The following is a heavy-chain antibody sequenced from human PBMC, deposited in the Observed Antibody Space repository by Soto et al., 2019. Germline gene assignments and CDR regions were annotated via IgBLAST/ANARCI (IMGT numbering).Heavy chain of an antibody. CDR1: GYTFTNHA. J-gene: IGHJ4*01. CDR2: INAGNGNT. Sequence: QVQLVQSGAEVKKPGASVKVSCKASGYTFTNHAIYWVRQAPGQRLEWMGWINAGNGNTKYSQTFQGRVTLTRDTSASTAYMELSSLRSEDTAVYYWATDSWVRGSNKWDFDYWGQGTRVTVSS. D-gene: IGHD1-26*01. V-gene: IGHV1-3*01. CDR3: ATDSWVRGSNKWDFDY.